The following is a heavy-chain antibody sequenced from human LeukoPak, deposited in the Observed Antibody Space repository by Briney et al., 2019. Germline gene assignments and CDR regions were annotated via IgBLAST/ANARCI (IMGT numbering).Heavy chain of an antibody. CDR1: GFTFSSYS. D-gene: IGHD2-15*01. J-gene: IGHJ6*04. CDR3: ARGAPGDCSGGSCYYYYGIDV. CDR2: IISISSYI. Sequence: GGSLRRSCAASGFTFSSYSMNWVRQAPGKGLEWVSSIISISSYIYYADSVKGRFTISRDNAKNSLYLQMNSLRAEDTAVHYCARGAPGDCSGGSCYYYYGIDVWGKGTTVTVSS. V-gene: IGHV3-21*01.